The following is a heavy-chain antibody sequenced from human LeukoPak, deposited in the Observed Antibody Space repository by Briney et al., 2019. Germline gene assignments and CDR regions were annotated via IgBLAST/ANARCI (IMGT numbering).Heavy chain of an antibody. CDR1: GFTFSSYA. CDR2: ISYDGSNK. J-gene: IGHJ6*02. V-gene: IGHV3-30-3*01. Sequence: GGSLRLSCAASGFTFSSYAMHWVRQAPGKGLEWVAVISYDGSNKYYADSVKGRFTISRDNSKNTLYLQMNSLRAEDTAVYYCARGAPVAAATLLYYYYYGMDVWGQGTTVTVSS. CDR3: ARGAPVAAATLLYYYYYGMDV. D-gene: IGHD2-15*01.